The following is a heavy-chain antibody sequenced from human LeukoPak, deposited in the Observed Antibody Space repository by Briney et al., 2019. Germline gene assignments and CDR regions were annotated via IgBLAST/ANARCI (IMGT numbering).Heavy chain of an antibody. D-gene: IGHD6-13*01. CDR3: ARDRLWQQLATGASDY. J-gene: IGHJ4*02. Sequence: GRSLRLSCAASGFALRSYGMHWVRQAPGKGLEWVAVIWYDESNKYYADSVKGRFTISRDNSKNTLSLQMNSLRAEDTAVYYCARDRLWQQLATGASDYWGQGTLVTVSS. CDR2: IWYDESNK. V-gene: IGHV3-33*01. CDR1: GFALRSYG.